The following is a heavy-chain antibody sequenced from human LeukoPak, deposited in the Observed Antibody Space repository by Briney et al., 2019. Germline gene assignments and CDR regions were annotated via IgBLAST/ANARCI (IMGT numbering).Heavy chain of an antibody. Sequence: GESLKISCRGSGYSFTTYWIGWVRQMPGKGLEWMGIIYPGDSDTRYSPSLQGQVTMSADKSIGTAYLQWSSLKASDTAMYYCARRQGCSSTSCPPDYWGQGTLVTVSS. CDR1: GYSFTTYW. J-gene: IGHJ4*02. CDR2: IYPGDSDT. V-gene: IGHV5-51*01. D-gene: IGHD2-2*01. CDR3: ARRQGCSSTSCPPDY.